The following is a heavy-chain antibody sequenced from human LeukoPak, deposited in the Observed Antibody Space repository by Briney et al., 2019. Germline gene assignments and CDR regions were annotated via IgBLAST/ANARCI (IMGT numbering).Heavy chain of an antibody. D-gene: IGHD4-17*01. J-gene: IGHJ5*02. CDR2: ISAYNGNT. CDR1: GGTFSSYG. V-gene: IGHV1-18*01. CDR3: ARDRRPYDYGDYFNWFDP. Sequence: ASVKVSCKASGGTFSSYGISWVRQAPGQGLEWMGWISAYNGNTNYAQKLQGRVTMTTDTSTSTAYMELRSLRSDDTAVYYCARDRRPYDYGDYFNWFDPWGQGTLVTVSS.